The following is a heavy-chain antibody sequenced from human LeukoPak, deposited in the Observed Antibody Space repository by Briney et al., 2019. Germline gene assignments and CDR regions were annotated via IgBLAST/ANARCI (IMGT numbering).Heavy chain of an antibody. V-gene: IGHV4-4*02. Sequence: SETLSLTCAVSGGSISSSNWWSWVRQPPGKGLEWIGEIYHSGSTNYNPSLKSRVTISVDKSKNQFSLKLSSVTAADTAVYYCARASYDSSGYYYGMDVWGQGTTVTVSS. D-gene: IGHD3-22*01. CDR1: GGSISSSNW. CDR3: ARASYDSSGYYYGMDV. J-gene: IGHJ6*02. CDR2: IYHSGST.